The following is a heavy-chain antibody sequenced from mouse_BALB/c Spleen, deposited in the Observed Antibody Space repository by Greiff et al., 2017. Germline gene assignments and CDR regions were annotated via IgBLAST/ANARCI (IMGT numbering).Heavy chain of an antibody. CDR1: GFDFSRYW. D-gene: IGHD2-2*01. J-gene: IGHJ4*01. Sequence: EVQLQESGGGLVQPGGSLKLSCAASGFDFSRYWMSWVRQAPGKGLEWIGEINPDSSTINYTPSLKDKFIISRDNAKNTLYLQMSKVRSEDTALYYCARGLWLRRYYAMDYWGQGTSVTVSS. CDR3: ARGLWLRRYYAMDY. V-gene: IGHV4-1*02. CDR2: INPDSSTI.